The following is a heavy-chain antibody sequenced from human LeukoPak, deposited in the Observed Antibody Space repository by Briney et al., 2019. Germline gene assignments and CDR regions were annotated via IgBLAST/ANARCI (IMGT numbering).Heavy chain of an antibody. J-gene: IGHJ4*02. CDR1: GFTFSTYW. D-gene: IGHD3-22*01. CDR3: ARDYYESSGYYSPLFDY. V-gene: IGHV3-7*01. CDR2: IKQVGSEK. Sequence: GGSLRLSCAASGFTFSTYWMSWVRQAPGKGLERVANIKQVGSEKHYVDSVKGRFTISRDNAKNSLYLKMKSMRGEDTAVYYCARDYYESSGYYSPLFDYWGQGTLVTVSS.